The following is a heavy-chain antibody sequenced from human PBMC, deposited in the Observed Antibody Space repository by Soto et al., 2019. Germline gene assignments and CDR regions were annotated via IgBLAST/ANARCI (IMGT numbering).Heavy chain of an antibody. CDR2: IWSDGNNR. CDR3: ARDYHYDSSGCIDF. Sequence: QMQLVESGGGVVQPGRSLRLSCAASGFTFTNHGMHWVRQAPGKWLEWVAVIWSDGNNRYYADSVKGRFTVSRDNSRNTLSLQINSLRAEDTGVYYCARDYHYDSSGCIDFWGQGTLVTVSS. J-gene: IGHJ4*02. D-gene: IGHD3-22*01. V-gene: IGHV3-33*01. CDR1: GFTFTNHG.